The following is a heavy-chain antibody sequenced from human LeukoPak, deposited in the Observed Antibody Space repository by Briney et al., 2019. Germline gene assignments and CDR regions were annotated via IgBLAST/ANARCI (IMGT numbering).Heavy chain of an antibody. CDR2: IYSGGST. D-gene: IGHD3-22*01. Sequence: HPGGSLRLSCAVSGFTVSSNYMSWVRQAPGKELEWVSVIYSGGSTHYADSVKGRFTISRDNSNNTVYLQMDSLRVEDTAVYYCGRGGAYYYDTSGYYFIDDWGQGTLVTVSS. V-gene: IGHV3-53*01. CDR1: GFTVSSNY. J-gene: IGHJ4*02. CDR3: GRGGAYYYDTSGYYFIDD.